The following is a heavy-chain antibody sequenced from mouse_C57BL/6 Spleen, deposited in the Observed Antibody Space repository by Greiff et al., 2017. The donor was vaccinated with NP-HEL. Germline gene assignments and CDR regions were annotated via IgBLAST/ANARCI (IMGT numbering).Heavy chain of an antibody. CDR1: GYTFTDYN. V-gene: IGHV1-22*01. J-gene: IGHJ2*01. Sequence: VQLQQSGPELVKPGASVKMSCKASGYTFTDYNMHWVKQSHGKSLEWIGYINPNNGGTSYNQKFKGKATLTVNKSSSTAYMELRSLTSEDSAVYYCARSGYYGPYFDYWGQGTTLTVSS. CDR3: ARSGYYGPYFDY. D-gene: IGHD1-2*01. CDR2: INPNNGGT.